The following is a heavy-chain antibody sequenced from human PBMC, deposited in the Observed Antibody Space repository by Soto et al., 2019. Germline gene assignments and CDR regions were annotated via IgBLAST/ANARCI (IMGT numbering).Heavy chain of an antibody. CDR1: GGSFSGYY. V-gene: IGHV4-34*12. J-gene: IGHJ4*02. CDR2: IIHSGST. CDR3: ARSIQLWTPFDY. D-gene: IGHD5-18*01. Sequence: SETLSLTCGVNGGSFSGYYWTWIRQSPGKGLEWIGEIIHSGSTKYNPSLKSRVTISVDTSKNQFSLKLSSVTAADTAVYYCARSIQLWTPFDYWGQGTLVTVS.